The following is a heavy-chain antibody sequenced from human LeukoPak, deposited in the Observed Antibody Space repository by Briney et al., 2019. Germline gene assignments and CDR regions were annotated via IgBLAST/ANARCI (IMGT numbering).Heavy chain of an antibody. Sequence: SETLSLTCTVSGGSISGQYWSLIRQPPGKGLEWIGYIYYTGITKYNPSLKSRVTISVDTSKNQFSLRLTSVAAADTAVYYCARVSFHYHSGNYGWYFDSWGQGTLVTVSS. J-gene: IGHJ4*02. CDR2: IYYTGIT. CDR3: ARVSFHYHSGNYGWYFDS. CDR1: GGSISGQY. V-gene: IGHV4-59*11. D-gene: IGHD3-10*01.